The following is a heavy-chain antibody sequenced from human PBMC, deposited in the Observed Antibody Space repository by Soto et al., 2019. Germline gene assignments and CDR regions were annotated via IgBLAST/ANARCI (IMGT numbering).Heavy chain of an antibody. Sequence: HPGGSLRLSCAASGFTFSSYAMSWVRQAPGKGLEWVSAISGSGGSTYYADSVKGRFTISRDNAKNSLYLQMNSLRAEDTALYHCARDRGAVGDIVVVPAAWHAFDIWGQGTMVTVSS. CDR2: ISGSGGST. V-gene: IGHV3-23*01. CDR1: GFTFSSYA. J-gene: IGHJ3*02. D-gene: IGHD2-2*01. CDR3: ARDRGAVGDIVVVPAAWHAFDI.